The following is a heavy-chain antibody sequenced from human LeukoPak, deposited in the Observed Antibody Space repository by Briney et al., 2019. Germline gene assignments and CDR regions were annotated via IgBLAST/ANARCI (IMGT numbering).Heavy chain of an antibody. Sequence: ASVKVSCKVSGYTLTELSMHWVRQAPGKGLEWMGGFDPEDGETIYAQKFQGRVTMTGDTSTDTAYMELSSLRSEDTAVYYCATXXXGGHYYYGMDVWGQGTTVTVSS. V-gene: IGHV1-24*01. J-gene: IGHJ6*02. CDR1: GYTLTELS. CDR3: ATXXXGGHYYYGMDV. CDR2: FDPEDGET.